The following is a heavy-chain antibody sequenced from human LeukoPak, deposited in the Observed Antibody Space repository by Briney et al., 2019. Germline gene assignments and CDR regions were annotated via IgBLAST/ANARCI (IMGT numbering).Heavy chain of an antibody. CDR1: GFTFSSYW. J-gene: IGHJ4*02. V-gene: IGHV3-7*01. Sequence: GGSLRLSCAAAGFTFSSYWMSWVRQAPGKGLEWVANIKQDGSEKYYVDSVKGRFTISRDNAKNSLYLQMNSLRAEDTAVYYCARDIPPFIAVAGTAFDYWGQGTLVTVSS. D-gene: IGHD6-19*01. CDR3: ARDIPPFIAVAGTAFDY. CDR2: IKQDGSEK.